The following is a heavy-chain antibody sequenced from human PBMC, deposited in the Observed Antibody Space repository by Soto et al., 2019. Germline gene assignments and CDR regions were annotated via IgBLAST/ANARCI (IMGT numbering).Heavy chain of an antibody. CDR1: GGSVSSGSYY. D-gene: IGHD6-13*01. CDR3: ARAAQQLVGGYYYGMDV. J-gene: IGHJ6*02. V-gene: IGHV4-61*01. Sequence: SETLSLTCTVSGGSVSSGSYYWSWIRQPPGKGLEWIGYIYYSGSTNYNPSLKSRVTISVDTSKNQFSLKLSSVTAADTAVYYCARAAQQLVGGYYYGMDVWGQGTTVTVSS. CDR2: IYYSGST.